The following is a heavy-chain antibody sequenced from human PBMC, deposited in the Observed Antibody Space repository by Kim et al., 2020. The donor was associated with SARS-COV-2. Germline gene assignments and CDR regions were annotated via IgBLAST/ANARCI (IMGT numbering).Heavy chain of an antibody. J-gene: IGHJ4*02. V-gene: IGHV3-74*01. Sequence: GSSTNYADSVKGRFTISRDNAKNTLYLQMNSLRAEDTAVYYCARAAYGDYWGQGTLVTVSS. CDR2: GSST. D-gene: IGHD4-17*01. CDR3: ARAAYGDY.